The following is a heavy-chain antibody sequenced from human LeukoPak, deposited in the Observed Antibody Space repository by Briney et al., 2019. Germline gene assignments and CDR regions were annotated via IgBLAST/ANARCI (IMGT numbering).Heavy chain of an antibody. D-gene: IGHD6-19*01. CDR3: ATAPPGGWYFDY. V-gene: IGHV3-33*01. CDR2: IWYDGSNK. Sequence: AGGSLRLSCAASGFTFSSYGMHWVRQAPGKGLEWVAVIWYDGSNKYYADSVKGRFTISRDNSKNTLYLQMNSLRAEDAAVYYCATAPPGGWYFDYWGQGTLVTVSS. CDR1: GFTFSSYG. J-gene: IGHJ4*02.